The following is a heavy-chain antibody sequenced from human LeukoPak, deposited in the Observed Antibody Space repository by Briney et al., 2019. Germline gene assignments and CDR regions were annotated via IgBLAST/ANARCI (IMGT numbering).Heavy chain of an antibody. CDR3: ARATSTVTPFDY. CDR2: ISYDGSNK. Sequence: GGSLRLSCAASGFTFSSYAMHWVRQAPGKGLEWVAVISYDGSNKYYADSVKGRFTISRDNSKNTLYLQMNSLRAEDTAVYYCARATSTVTPFDYWGQGTLVTVSS. V-gene: IGHV3-30-3*01. CDR1: GFTFSSYA. D-gene: IGHD4-17*01. J-gene: IGHJ4*02.